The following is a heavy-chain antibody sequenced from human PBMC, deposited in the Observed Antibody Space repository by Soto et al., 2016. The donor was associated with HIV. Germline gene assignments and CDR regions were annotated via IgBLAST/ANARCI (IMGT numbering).Heavy chain of an antibody. J-gene: IGHJ1*01. CDR3: AKDPCSGGSCYSGYFQH. CDR1: GFTFDDYA. V-gene: IGHV3-43D*04. CDR2: ISWDGGST. D-gene: IGHD2-15*01. Sequence: EVQLVESGGVVVQPGGSLRLSCAASGFTFDDYAMHWVRQAPGKGLEWVSLISWDGGSTYYADSVKGRFTISRDNSKNSLYLQMNSLRAEDTALYYCAKDPCSGGSCYSGYFQHWGQGTLVTVSS.